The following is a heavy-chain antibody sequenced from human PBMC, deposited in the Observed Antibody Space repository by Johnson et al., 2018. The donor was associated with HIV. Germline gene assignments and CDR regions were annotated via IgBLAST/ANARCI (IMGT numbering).Heavy chain of an antibody. V-gene: IGHV3-30*03. CDR1: GFTFSSYG. CDR2: ISYDGSNK. Sequence: VQLVESGGGVVQPGRSLRLSCAASGFTFSSYGMHWVRQAPGKGLEWVAVISYDGSNKYYADSVKGRFTISRDNSKNTLSLQMNSLTTEDTAIYYCVRGSLTDDSFADWGQGTMVLVSS. D-gene: IGHD2-8*01. J-gene: IGHJ3*01. CDR3: VRGSLTDDSFAD.